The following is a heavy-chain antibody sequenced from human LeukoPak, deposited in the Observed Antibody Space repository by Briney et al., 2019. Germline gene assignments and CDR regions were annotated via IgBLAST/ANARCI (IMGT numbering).Heavy chain of an antibody. D-gene: IGHD6-19*01. CDR3: ARFRGSGWYYFDS. CDR2: MYYTGAT. J-gene: IGHJ4*02. CDR1: GGSISSNTYH. Sequence: PSETLSLTCTVSGGSISSNTYHCSLIRQPPGKGLEWSGYMYYTGATSYHPSLKRRVTIPLDTSKNQFSLKLHSVTAAHTAVYYCARFRGSGWYYFDSWGQGTLVTVSS. V-gene: IGHV4-61*01.